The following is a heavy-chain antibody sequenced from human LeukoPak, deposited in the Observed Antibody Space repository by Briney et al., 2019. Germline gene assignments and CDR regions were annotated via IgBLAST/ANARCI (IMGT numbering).Heavy chain of an antibody. CDR2: IYYSGNT. CDR3: ARATDYPWYFDY. CDR1: GASISSSAYY. V-gene: IGHV4-39*07. J-gene: IGHJ4*02. Sequence: TPSETLSLICTISGASISSSAYYWGWIRQPPGKGLEWIGTIYYSGNTYYNPSLQSRVTIAVDTSKNQFSLKLSSVTAEDTAVYYCARATDYPWYFDYWGQGTLVTVSS. D-gene: IGHD4-11*01.